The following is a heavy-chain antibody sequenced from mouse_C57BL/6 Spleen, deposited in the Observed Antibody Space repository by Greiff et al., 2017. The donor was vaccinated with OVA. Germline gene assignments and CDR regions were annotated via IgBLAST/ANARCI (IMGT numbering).Heavy chain of an antibody. CDR3: VRHPGAY. CDR2: IRSKSNNYAT. J-gene: IGHJ3*01. V-gene: IGHV10-1*01. Sequence: EVKLVESGGGLVQPKGSLKLSCAASGFSFNTYAMNWVRQAPGKGLEWVARIRSKSNNYATYYADSVKDRFTISRDDSESMLYLQMNNLKPEDTAMYYCVRHPGAYWGQGTLVTVSA. CDR1: GFSFNTYA.